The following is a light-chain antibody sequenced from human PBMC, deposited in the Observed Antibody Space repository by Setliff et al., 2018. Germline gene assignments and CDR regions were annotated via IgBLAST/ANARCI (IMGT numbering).Light chain of an antibody. J-gene: IGLJ2*01. Sequence: QTVVTQEPSFSVSPGGTVTLTCGLTFGSVSTSYYPSWYQQTPGQALRTLIYSTNTRSSGVPDRFSGSILGNKAALTITGAQADDESDYYCVLYMGSGIVVFGGGTKVTVL. CDR3: VLYMGSGIVV. CDR1: FGSVSTSYY. CDR2: STN. V-gene: IGLV8-61*01.